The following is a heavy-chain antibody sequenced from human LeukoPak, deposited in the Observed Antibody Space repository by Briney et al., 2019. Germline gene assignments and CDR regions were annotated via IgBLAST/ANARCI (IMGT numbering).Heavy chain of an antibody. CDR3: AREDTAMADAFDI. J-gene: IGHJ3*02. CDR1: GFTVSSNY. CDR2: SSTDGSST. D-gene: IGHD5-18*01. Sequence: GGSLRLSCAASGFTVSSNYMSWVRQAPGEGLVWVSRSSTDGSSTSYADSVKGRFTISRDNAKNTLYLQMNSLRAEDTAVYYCAREDTAMADAFDIWGQGTMVTVSS. V-gene: IGHV3-74*01.